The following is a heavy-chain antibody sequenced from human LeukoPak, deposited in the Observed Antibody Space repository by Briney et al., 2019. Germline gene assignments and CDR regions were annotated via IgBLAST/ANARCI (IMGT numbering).Heavy chain of an antibody. D-gene: IGHD3-22*01. CDR1: GFTFSCYW. Sequence: GGSLRLSCAASGFTFSCYWMRWLRQAAGKGVAGVANIKQDGSEHYYLDFVKGRFTISRDHAKNSLYLQMNSLRAEDTAVYYCAREWHFRYYYDSSGYRFDYWGQGTLVTVSS. CDR3: AREWHFRYYYDSSGYRFDY. J-gene: IGHJ4*02. V-gene: IGHV3-7*01. CDR2: IKQDGSEH.